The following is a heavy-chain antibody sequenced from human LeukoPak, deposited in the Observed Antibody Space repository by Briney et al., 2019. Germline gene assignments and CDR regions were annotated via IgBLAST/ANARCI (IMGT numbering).Heavy chain of an antibody. CDR3: ARGSSGSYYTLFDY. J-gene: IGHJ4*02. CDR1: GFTFSSYS. V-gene: IGHV3-21*01. D-gene: IGHD3-10*01. Sequence: GGPLRLSCAASGFTFSSYSMNWVRQAPGKGLEWVSSITGSSTYIYYADSVKGRFTISRDNAKNSLYLQMNSLRAEDTAVYYCARGSSGSYYTLFDYWGQGTLVTVSS. CDR2: ITGSSTYI.